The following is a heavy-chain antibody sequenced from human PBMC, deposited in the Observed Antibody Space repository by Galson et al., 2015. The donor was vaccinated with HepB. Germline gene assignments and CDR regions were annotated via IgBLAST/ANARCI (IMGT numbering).Heavy chain of an antibody. CDR3: AREGRSAWLES. V-gene: IGHV3-66*01. CDR2: TYSGDKT. CDR1: GFTVSTNY. D-gene: IGHD6-19*01. J-gene: IGHJ4*02. Sequence: SLRLSCAASGFTVSTNYMSWVRQAPGKGLEWVSVTYSGDKTYYADSVKGRFTISRDSAKDTLVLQVNRLGVDDTAVCYCAREGRSAWLESWGQGTLVTVSP.